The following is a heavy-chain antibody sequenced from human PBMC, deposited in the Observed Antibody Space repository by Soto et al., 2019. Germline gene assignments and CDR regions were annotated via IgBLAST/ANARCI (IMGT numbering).Heavy chain of an antibody. CDR2: MNPNSGNT. J-gene: IGHJ5*02. Sequence: ASVKVSCKASGYTFTSYDINWVRQATGQGLERMGWMNPNSGNTGYAQKFQGRVTMTRNTSISTAYMELSSLRSEDTAVYYCARGRPEGLRYFDYNWFDPWGQGTLVTVSS. CDR1: GYTFTSYD. CDR3: ARGRPEGLRYFDYNWFDP. D-gene: IGHD3-9*01. V-gene: IGHV1-8*01.